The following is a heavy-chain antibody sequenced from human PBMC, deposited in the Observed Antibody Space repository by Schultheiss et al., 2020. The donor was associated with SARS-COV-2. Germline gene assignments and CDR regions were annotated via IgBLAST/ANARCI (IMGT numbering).Heavy chain of an antibody. CDR1: GGSISSGGYY. V-gene: IGHV3-23*01. Sequence: ETLSLTCAVYGGSISSGGYYWSWIRQPPGKGLEWVSAISGSGGSTYYADSVKGRFTISRDNSKNTLYLQMNSLRAEDTAVYYCAKGRRGAWYSALDYWGQGILVTVSS. J-gene: IGHJ4*02. CDR2: ISGSGGST. D-gene: IGHD2-15*01. CDR3: AKGRRGAWYSALDY.